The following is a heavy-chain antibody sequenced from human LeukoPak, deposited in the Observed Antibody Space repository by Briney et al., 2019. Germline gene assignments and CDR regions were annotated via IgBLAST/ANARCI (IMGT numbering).Heavy chain of an antibody. V-gene: IGHV4-39*01. CDR2: IYYSGST. J-gene: IGHJ4*02. CDR3: ARSGRMVRGVSQGVDY. Sequence: SETLSLTCTVSGGSISSYYWGWIRQPPGKGLEWIGSIYYSGSTYYNPSLKSRVTISVDTSKNQFSLRLSSVTAADTAVYYCARSGRMVRGVSQGVDYWGQGTLVTVSS. CDR1: GGSISSYY. D-gene: IGHD3-10*01.